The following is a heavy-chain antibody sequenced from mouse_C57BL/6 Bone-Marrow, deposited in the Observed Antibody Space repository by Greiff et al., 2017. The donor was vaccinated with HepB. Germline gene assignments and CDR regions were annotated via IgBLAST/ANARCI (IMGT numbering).Heavy chain of an antibody. CDR3: ATIYDGYYYAMDY. CDR1: GFSLTSYG. V-gene: IGHV2-5*01. CDR2: IWRGGST. Sequence: VQLVESGPGLVQPSQSLSITCTVSGFSLTSYGVHWVRQSPGKGLEWLGVIWRGGSTDYNAAFMSRLSITKDNSKSQVFFKMNSLQADDTAIYYCATIYDGYYYAMDYWGQGTSVTVSS. J-gene: IGHJ4*01. D-gene: IGHD2-3*01.